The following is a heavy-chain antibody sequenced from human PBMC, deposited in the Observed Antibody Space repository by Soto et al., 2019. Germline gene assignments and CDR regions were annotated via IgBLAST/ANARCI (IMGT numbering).Heavy chain of an antibody. D-gene: IGHD3-3*01. Sequence: QVQLVESGGGVVQLGRSLRLSCVASGFTFNNYGMQWVRQAPGKGLEWVAVISYDGNGKYYGDSVTGRFTISRDNSKNTVYLQMNSLRREDTSVYYCAAYDFWSGNSARFDYLGLGTLVTVSS. J-gene: IGHJ4*02. V-gene: IGHV3-30*03. CDR1: GFTFNNYG. CDR3: AAYDFWSGNSARFDY. CDR2: ISYDGNGK.